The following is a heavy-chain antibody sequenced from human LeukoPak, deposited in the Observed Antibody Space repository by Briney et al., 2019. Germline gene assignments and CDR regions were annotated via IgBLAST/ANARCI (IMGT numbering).Heavy chain of an antibody. J-gene: IGHJ4*02. D-gene: IGHD3-22*01. Sequence: GGSLRLSCAASGFTCSDYYMSWIRQAPGKGLEWVSYISSSGSTIYYTDSVKGRFTISRGDAKNSLYLQMNSLRAEDTAVYYCASESYDSSGVFDYWGQGTLVTVSS. CDR1: GFTCSDYY. CDR2: ISSSGSTI. V-gene: IGHV3-11*01. CDR3: ASESYDSSGVFDY.